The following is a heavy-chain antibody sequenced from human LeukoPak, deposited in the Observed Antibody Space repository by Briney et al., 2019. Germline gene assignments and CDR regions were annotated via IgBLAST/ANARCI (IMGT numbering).Heavy chain of an antibody. CDR3: ARAQAPDILGFDY. D-gene: IGHD3-16*01. Sequence: PSETLSLTCTVSGVSISSSNSYWGWIRQPPGKGLEWIGSIYYTGNTYYNASLKSQVSISIDTSKNQFSLKLSSVTAADTAVYYCARAQAPDILGFDYWGQGTLVTVSS. V-gene: IGHV4-39*01. J-gene: IGHJ4*02. CDR1: GVSISSSNSY. CDR2: IYYTGNT.